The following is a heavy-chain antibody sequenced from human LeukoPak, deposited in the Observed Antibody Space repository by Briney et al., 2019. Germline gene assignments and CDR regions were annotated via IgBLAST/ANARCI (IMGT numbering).Heavy chain of an antibody. Sequence: GGSLRLSCAASGFTFSSYGMHWVRQAPGKGLEWVAVISYDGSNKYYADSVKGRFTISRDNSKNTLYLQMNSLRAEDTAVYYCANLVGSGFSQGALDIWGQGTMVTVSS. CDR3: ANLVGSGFSQGALDI. D-gene: IGHD6-19*01. V-gene: IGHV3-30*18. J-gene: IGHJ3*02. CDR1: GFTFSSYG. CDR2: ISYDGSNK.